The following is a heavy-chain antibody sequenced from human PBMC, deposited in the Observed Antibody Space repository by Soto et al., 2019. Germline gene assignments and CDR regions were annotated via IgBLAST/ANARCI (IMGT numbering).Heavy chain of an antibody. CDR1: GYTFISYG. J-gene: IGHJ4*02. CDR3: ARAARAQGDCDY. D-gene: IGHD3-10*01. V-gene: IGHV1-18*01. CDR2: ISGYNRDT. Sequence: GASVKVSCKASGYTFISYGLTWVRQAPGQGLEWMGWISGYNRDTNHAQKFQGRVTMTRDTSTSTAYMELRSLTPDVTAVYYCARAARAQGDCDYWGQGTLVTVSS.